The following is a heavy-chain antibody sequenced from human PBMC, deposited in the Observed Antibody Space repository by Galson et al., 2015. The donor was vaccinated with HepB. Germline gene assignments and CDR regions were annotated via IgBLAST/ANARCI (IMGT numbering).Heavy chain of an antibody. J-gene: IGHJ6*03. V-gene: IGHV4-34*01. D-gene: IGHD2-8*02. CDR3: ARGGRVLVVYATPNYYYMDV. CDR2: INHSGST. Sequence: TLSLTCAVYGGSFSGYYWSWIRQPPGKGLEWIGEINHSGSTNYNPSLKSRVAISVDTSKNQFSLKLSSVTAADTAAYYCARGGRVLVVYATPNYYYMDVWGKGTTVTVSS. CDR1: GGSFSGYY.